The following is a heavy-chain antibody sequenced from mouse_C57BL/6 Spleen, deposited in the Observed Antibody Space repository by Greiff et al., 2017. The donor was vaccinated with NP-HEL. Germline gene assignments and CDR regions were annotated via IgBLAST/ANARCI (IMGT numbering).Heavy chain of an antibody. CDR2: ISYDGSN. CDR3: ARDGGYKVAGY. J-gene: IGHJ2*01. D-gene: IGHD1-1*01. V-gene: IGHV3-6*01. Sequence: ESGPGLVKPSQSLSLTCSVTGYSITSGYYWNWIRQFPGNKLEWMGYISYDGSNNYNPSLKNRISITRDTSKNQFFLKLNSVTTEDTATYYCARDGGYKVAGYWGQGTTLTVSS. CDR1: GYSITSGYY.